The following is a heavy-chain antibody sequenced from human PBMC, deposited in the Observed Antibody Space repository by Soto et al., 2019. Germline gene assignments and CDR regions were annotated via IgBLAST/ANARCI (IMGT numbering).Heavy chain of an antibody. Sequence: TLSLTCTVSGGSISRSSYYWGWIRQPPGKGLEWIGSIYYSGSTYYNPSLKSRVTISVDTSKNQFSLKLSSATAADTAVYYCARHASDSTAFDYWGQGTLVTVSS. CDR3: ARHASDSTAFDY. J-gene: IGHJ4*02. V-gene: IGHV4-39*01. CDR2: IYYSGST. CDR1: GGSISRSSYY. D-gene: IGHD2-15*01.